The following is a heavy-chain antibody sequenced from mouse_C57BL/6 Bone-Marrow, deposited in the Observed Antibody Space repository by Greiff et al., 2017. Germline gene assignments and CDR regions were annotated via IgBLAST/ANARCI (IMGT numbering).Heavy chain of an antibody. J-gene: IGHJ2*01. CDR2: IHPNSGST. D-gene: IGHD1-1*01. CDR3: AREITTVVATNFDN. CDR1: GYTFTSYW. V-gene: IGHV1-64*01. Sequence: QVQLQQSGAELVKPGASVKLSCKASGYTFTSYWMHWVKQRPGQGLEWIGMIHPNSGSTNYNQKFKSKATLTVDKSSSTAYMQLSSLTSEDSAVXYGAREITTVVATNFDNWGQGTTLTVSS.